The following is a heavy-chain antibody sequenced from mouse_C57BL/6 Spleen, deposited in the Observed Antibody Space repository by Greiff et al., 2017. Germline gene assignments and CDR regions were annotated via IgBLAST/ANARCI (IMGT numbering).Heavy chain of an antibody. V-gene: IGHV1-59*01. CDR1: GYTFTSYW. CDR2: IDPSDSYT. Sequence: QVQLQQPGAELVRPGTSVRLSCKASGYTFTSYWMPWVKQRPGQGLEWIGVIDPSDSYTNYNQKFKGKATVTVDTSSSTAYMQRSSLTSEDSAVYYCASGYGPYYVDYWGQGTTLTVSS. D-gene: IGHD1-2*01. CDR3: ASGYGPYYVDY. J-gene: IGHJ2*01.